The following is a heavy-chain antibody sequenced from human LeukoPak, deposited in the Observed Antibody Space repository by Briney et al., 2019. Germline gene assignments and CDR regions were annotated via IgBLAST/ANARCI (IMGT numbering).Heavy chain of an antibody. Sequence: PGRSLRLSCAASGFTFTNYGMHWVRQAPGKGLEWVAVISYDGRNKYYTDSVKGRFTISRDDSKNTLYLQMNSLKTEDTAIYYCITDPPRGYFDYWGQGTLVTVSS. CDR2: ISYDGRNK. J-gene: IGHJ4*02. CDR1: GFTFTNYG. CDR3: ITDPPRGYFDY. V-gene: IGHV3-30*03.